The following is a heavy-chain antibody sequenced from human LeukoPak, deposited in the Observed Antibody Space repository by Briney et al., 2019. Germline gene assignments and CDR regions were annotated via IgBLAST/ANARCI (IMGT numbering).Heavy chain of an antibody. V-gene: IGHV4-39*01. CDR2: VHYSVDT. CDR1: GDSITSTSYY. J-gene: IGHJ4*02. Sequence: SETLSLTCTVSGDSITSTSYYWGWIRQPPGKGLEWIGSVHYSVDTYYNPSVKSRVTISVDTSKNQISLKLTSVTAADTAVYYCARLTALGTANDYWGQGTLVTVSS. D-gene: IGHD6-13*01. CDR3: ARLTALGTANDY.